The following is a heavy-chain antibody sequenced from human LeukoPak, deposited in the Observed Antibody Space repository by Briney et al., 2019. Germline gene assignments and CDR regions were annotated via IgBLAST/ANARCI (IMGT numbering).Heavy chain of an antibody. V-gene: IGHV1-69*06. CDR3: ARAYHDYGDYIPFDY. CDR2: IIPIFGTA. Sequence: SVKVSCKASGGTFSSYAISWVRQAPGQGLEWMGGIIPIFGTANYAQKFQGRVTITADRSTTTAYMELSSLRAEDTAMYYCARAYHDYGDYIPFDYWGQGTLVTVSS. CDR1: GGTFSSYA. D-gene: IGHD4-17*01. J-gene: IGHJ4*02.